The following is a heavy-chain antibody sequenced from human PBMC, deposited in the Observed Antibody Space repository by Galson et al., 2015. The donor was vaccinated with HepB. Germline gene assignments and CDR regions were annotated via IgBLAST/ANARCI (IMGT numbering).Heavy chain of an antibody. CDR3: ARQGLYGDYDY. J-gene: IGHJ4*02. CDR1: GYSFTNYW. V-gene: IGHV5-51*01. CDR2: IYSGDSHT. Sequence: QSGAEVKEPGESLKISCKGSGYSFTNYWIGWMRQTPGKGLEWMGIIYSGDSHTRYSPSFQGQVTISADKSISTAYLQWSSLKASDSAVYYCARQGLYGDYDYWGQGTLVTVSS. D-gene: IGHD4-17*01.